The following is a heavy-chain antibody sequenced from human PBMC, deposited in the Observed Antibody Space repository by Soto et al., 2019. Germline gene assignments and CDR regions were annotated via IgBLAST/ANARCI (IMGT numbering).Heavy chain of an antibody. CDR1: GFFISSGNY. CDR3: ARYCNNSDCRHLYYFDY. Sequence: SETLSLTCAVSGFFISSGNYWGWIRKPPGKGLEWIGSIFHGGNTYYNPSLKSRVTISVDMYKDQFFLKLTSVTAADTAVYYCARYCNNSDCRHLYYFDYWGLGTLVTVSS. D-gene: IGHD2-8*01. CDR2: IFHGGNT. J-gene: IGHJ4*02. V-gene: IGHV4-38-2*01.